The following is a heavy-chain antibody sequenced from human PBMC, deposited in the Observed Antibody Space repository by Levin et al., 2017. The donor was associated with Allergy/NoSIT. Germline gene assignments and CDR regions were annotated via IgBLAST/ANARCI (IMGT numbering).Heavy chain of an antibody. CDR2: IDWDDDK. CDR1: GFSLSTSGMC. D-gene: IGHD4-23*01. CDR3: ARIRDYGGNIDY. J-gene: IGHJ4*02. Sequence: QTLSLPCTFSGFSLSTSGMCVSWIRQPPGKALEWLARIDWDDDKYYSTSLKTRLTISKDTSKNQVVLTMTNMDPVDTATYYCARIRDYGGNIDYWGQGTLVTVSS. V-gene: IGHV2-70*11.